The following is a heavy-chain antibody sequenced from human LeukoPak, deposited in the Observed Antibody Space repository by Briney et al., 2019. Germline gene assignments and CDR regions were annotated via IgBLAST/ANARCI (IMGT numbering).Heavy chain of an antibody. J-gene: IGHJ2*01. V-gene: IGHV4-34*01. D-gene: IGHD3-10*01. CDR2: INHSGTT. CDR3: ARGRGPLYWYFDL. Sequence: SETLSLTCAVYGGSFSGYYWSWIRQPPGKGLEWIGEINHSGTTNHNPSLKSRITISVDTSKNQFSLRLSSVTAADTAVYYCARGRGPLYWYFDLWGRGTLVTVSS. CDR1: GGSFSGYY.